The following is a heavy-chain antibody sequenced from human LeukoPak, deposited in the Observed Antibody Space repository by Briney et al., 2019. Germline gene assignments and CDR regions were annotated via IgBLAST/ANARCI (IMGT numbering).Heavy chain of an antibody. J-gene: IGHJ3*02. CDR2: IKQDGSDK. CDR1: GFTFSSHW. D-gene: IGHD3-16*02. V-gene: IGHV3-7*01. Sequence: GGSLRLSCADSGFTFSSHWMTWVRQAPGKGLEWVANIKQDGSDKYYVGSVKGRFTISRDNAKNSLYLQMNSLRAEDTAVYYCARVPAGVIGMKDAFDIWGQGTMVTVSS. CDR3: ARVPAGVIGMKDAFDI.